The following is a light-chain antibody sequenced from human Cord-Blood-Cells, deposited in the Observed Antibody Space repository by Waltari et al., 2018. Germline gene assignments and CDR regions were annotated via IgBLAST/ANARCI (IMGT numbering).Light chain of an antibody. CDR2: KAS. CDR1: QSISSW. CDR3: QQYNSYPWT. J-gene: IGKJ1*01. V-gene: IGKV1-5*03. Sequence: RVTITCRASQSISSWLVWYQQKPGKAPKLLIYKASSLESGVPSRFSGSGSGTEFTLTISSLQPDDFATYYCQQYNSYPWTFGQGTKVEIK.